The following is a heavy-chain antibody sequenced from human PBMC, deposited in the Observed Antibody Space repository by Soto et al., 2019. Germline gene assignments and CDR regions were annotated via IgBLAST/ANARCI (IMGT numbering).Heavy chain of an antibody. Sequence: QVQLVDSGGGLVKPGGSLRLSCAASGFTFSDYYMSWVRQAPGRGLEWISYISTSGSTIYADSVKGRFTISRDNAKHSLYLQMNSLRAEDTAVYYCGRLGGYCGGGNCYWGYFDYWGRGTLVTVSS. CDR1: GFTFSDYY. D-gene: IGHD2-15*01. V-gene: IGHV3-11*01. CDR2: ISTSGSTI. CDR3: GRLGGYCGGGNCYWGYFDY. J-gene: IGHJ4*02.